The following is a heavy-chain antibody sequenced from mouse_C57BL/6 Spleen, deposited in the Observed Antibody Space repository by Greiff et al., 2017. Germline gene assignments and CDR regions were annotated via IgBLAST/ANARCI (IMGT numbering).Heavy chain of an antibody. J-gene: IGHJ3*01. D-gene: IGHD4-1*01. CDR3: TLTGTAGFAY. V-gene: IGHV1-15*01. Sequence: QVQLQQSGAELVRPGASVTLSCKASGYTFTDYEMHWVKQTPVHGLEWIGAIDPETGGTAYNQKFKGKAILTADKSSSTAYMELRSLKSEDSAVYYCTLTGTAGFAYWGQGTLVTVSA. CDR1: GYTFTDYE. CDR2: IDPETGGT.